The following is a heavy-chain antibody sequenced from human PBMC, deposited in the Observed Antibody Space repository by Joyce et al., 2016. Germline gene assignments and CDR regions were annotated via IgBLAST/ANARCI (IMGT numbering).Heavy chain of an antibody. CDR1: GFTFSSYG. Sequence: QVQLVASGGGVVQPGRSLRVSCAASGFTFSSYGMHWVRQAPGKGLDWVAIIWSDVSNKYYADSVQGRFTISRDNSNNTLYLQMNGLRAEDTAVYYCARDRYDYIWGTYRLDYWGQGTLVTVSS. V-gene: IGHV3-33*01. CDR3: ARDRYDYIWGTYRLDY. J-gene: IGHJ4*02. D-gene: IGHD3-16*02. CDR2: IWSDVSNK.